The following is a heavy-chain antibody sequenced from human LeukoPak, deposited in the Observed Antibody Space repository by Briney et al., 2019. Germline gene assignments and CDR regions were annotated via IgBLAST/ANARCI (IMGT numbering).Heavy chain of an antibody. D-gene: IGHD3-3*01. V-gene: IGHV1-46*01. CDR3: ARHVFWSGYYRTNDY. Sequence: ASVKVSCKASGYTFTSYYMHWVRQAPGQGLEWMRIINPSGGSTSYAQKFQGRVTITTDESTSTAYMELSSLRSEDTAVYYCARHVFWSGYYRTNDYWGLGTLVTVSS. CDR1: GYTFTSYY. CDR2: INPSGGST. J-gene: IGHJ4*02.